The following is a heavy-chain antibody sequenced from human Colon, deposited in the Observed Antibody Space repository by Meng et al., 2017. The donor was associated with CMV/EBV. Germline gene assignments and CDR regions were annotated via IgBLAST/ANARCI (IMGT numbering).Heavy chain of an antibody. CDR2: IYREFDTRNYRGGET. D-gene: IGHD4-23*01. Sequence: GESLKISCAASGFTFSSYAMSWVRQAPGKGLEWVSVIYREFDTRNYRGGETYYADSVKGRFSISRDNSKNMVYLQMYSLRAEDTAIYYCASFDYGGNSDAFDVWGQGTMVTVSS. V-gene: IGHV3-23*01. CDR1: GFTFSSYA. J-gene: IGHJ3*01. CDR3: ASFDYGGNSDAFDV.